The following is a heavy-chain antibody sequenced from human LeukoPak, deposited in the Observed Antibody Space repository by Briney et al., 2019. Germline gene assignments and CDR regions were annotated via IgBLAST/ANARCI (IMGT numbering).Heavy chain of an antibody. J-gene: IGHJ4*02. CDR2: INHSGST. D-gene: IGHD4-17*01. CDR1: GGTFSGYY. CDR3: ARADDYGDSSGFDY. V-gene: IGHV4-34*01. Sequence: PSETLSLTCAVYGGTFSGYYWSWIRQPPGKGLEWIGEINHSGSTNYNPSLKSRVTISVDTSKNQFSLKLSSVTAADTAVYYCARADDYGDSSGFDYWGQGTLVTVSS.